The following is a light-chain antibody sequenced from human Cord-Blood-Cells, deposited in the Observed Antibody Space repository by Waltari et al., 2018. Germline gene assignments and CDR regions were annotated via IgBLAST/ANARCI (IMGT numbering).Light chain of an antibody. CDR1: QSVSSN. CDR3: QQYNNWPWT. V-gene: IGKV3-15*01. J-gene: IGKJ1*01. Sequence: EIVLMNSPATWSVSPGERATLSCRVSQSVSSNLAWYQQKPGQSPRLLIYGASTRAPGIPARFSGSGSGTEFTLTISSLQSEDFAVYFCQQYNNWPWTFGQGTKVEIK. CDR2: GAS.